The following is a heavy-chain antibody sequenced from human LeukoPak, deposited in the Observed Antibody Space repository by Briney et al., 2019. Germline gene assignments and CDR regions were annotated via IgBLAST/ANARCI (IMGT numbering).Heavy chain of an antibody. D-gene: IGHD2-15*01. CDR3: ATHRGYFRSFDI. J-gene: IGHJ3*02. Sequence: SETLSLTCTVSGGSIASYYWSWIRQPPGKGLEWIGYIYCSGSTKYNPSLKSRVTISVDTSKNQFSLKLSSVTAAETAVYYCATHRGYFRSFDIWGQGTMVTVSS. CDR2: IYCSGST. CDR1: GGSIASYY. V-gene: IGHV4-59*08.